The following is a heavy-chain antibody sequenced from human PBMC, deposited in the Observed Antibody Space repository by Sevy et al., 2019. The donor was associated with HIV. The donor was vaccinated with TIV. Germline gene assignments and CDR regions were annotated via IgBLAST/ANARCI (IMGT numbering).Heavy chain of an antibody. D-gene: IGHD6-19*01. CDR1: GFTFSGYA. V-gene: IGHV3-30-3*01. J-gene: IGHJ4*02. CDR2: ISFDGSNK. CDR3: ARGRGGVVAGTGYFDY. Sequence: GGSLRLSCAASGFTFSGYAMHWVRQAPGKGLEWVAVISFDGSNKYYADSVKGRFTISRDNSKNTLYLRMNSLRVEDTAVYYCARGRGGVVAGTGYFDYWGQGTLVTVSS.